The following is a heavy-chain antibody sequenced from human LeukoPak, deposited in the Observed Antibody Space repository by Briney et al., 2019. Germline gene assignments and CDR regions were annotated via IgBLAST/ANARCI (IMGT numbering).Heavy chain of an antibody. D-gene: IGHD6-19*01. J-gene: IGHJ4*02. CDR1: GYTFTGYD. V-gene: IGHV1-8*03. Sequence: ASVKVSCKASGYTFTGYDINWVRQATGQGLEWMGWMNPNSGNTGYAQKFQGRVTITRNTSISTAYMELSSLRSEDAAVYYCARDYLAVAGTEGLSDYWGQGTLVTVSS. CDR3: ARDYLAVAGTEGLSDY. CDR2: MNPNSGNT.